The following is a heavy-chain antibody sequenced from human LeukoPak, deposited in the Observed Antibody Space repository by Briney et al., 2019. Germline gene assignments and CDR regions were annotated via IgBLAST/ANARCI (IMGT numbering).Heavy chain of an antibody. CDR3: ARDAGYSSGYYLGYFDY. D-gene: IGHD6-25*01. CDR2: ISSSGSTI. Sequence: GGSLRLSCAASGSTFSSYDMNWVRQAPGKGLEWVSCISSSGSTIYYADSVKGRFTISRDNAENSLYLQMNSLRAEDTAVYYCARDAGYSSGYYLGYFDYWGQGTLVTVSS. J-gene: IGHJ4*02. CDR1: GSTFSSYD. V-gene: IGHV3-48*03.